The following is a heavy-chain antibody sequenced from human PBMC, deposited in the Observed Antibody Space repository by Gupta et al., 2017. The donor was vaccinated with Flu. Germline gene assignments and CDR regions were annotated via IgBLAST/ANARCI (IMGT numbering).Heavy chain of an antibody. CDR3: ARGYCSTTSCHDAFDI. V-gene: IGHV3-53*01. Sequence: EEQLVESGGGLIQPGESLRLSCTGTGFVVSDNYMQWFRQAPGKGLEWVSLTYSGGTTYYADSVKGRFTISRDRSKNTLYLQVNSLRAEDTAVYYCARGYCSTTSCHDAFDIWGQGTLVTVSS. CDR2: TYSGGTT. D-gene: IGHD2-2*01. CDR1: GFVVSDNY. J-gene: IGHJ3*02.